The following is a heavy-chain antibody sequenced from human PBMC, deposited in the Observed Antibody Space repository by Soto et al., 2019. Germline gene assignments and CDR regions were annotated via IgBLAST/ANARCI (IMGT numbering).Heavy chain of an antibody. Sequence: GASVKVSCKASGYTFTSYGISWVRQAPGQGLEWMGWISAYNGNTNYAQKLQGRVTMTTDTSTSTAYMELRSLRSDDTAVYYCARDYDILTGYYTHDAFDIWGQGTMVTVS. J-gene: IGHJ3*02. V-gene: IGHV1-18*01. D-gene: IGHD3-9*01. CDR1: GYTFTSYG. CDR2: ISAYNGNT. CDR3: ARDYDILTGYYTHDAFDI.